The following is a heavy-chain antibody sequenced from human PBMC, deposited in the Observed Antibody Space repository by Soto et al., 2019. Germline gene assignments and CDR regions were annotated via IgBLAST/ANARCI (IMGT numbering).Heavy chain of an antibody. D-gene: IGHD3-10*01. CDR3: ARDDYCSAGMDV. CDR2: IYPSGTT. CDR1: GDSISSYY. Sequence: SETLSLTCTVSGDSISSYYWSWIRQPAGKGLEWIGRIYPSGTTNYNPSLKSRLTMSRDTSKNHFALSLRSVTAADTAVYCCARDDYCSAGMDVWGQGTTVTVSS. V-gene: IGHV4-4*07. J-gene: IGHJ6*02.